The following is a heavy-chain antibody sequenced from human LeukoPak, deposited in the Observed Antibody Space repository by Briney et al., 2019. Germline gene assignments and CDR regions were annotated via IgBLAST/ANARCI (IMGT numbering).Heavy chain of an antibody. J-gene: IGHJ4*02. D-gene: IGHD3-22*01. CDR3: RAATKYLDYYYDY. V-gene: IGHV3-30*03. CDR2: ISSDGNNK. CDR1: RCRFRAL. Sequence: SLRCTRADARCRFRALILQGVRSAKEKELEWVAVISSDGNNKYYADSVRGRFTISRDNSKDTLYLQMSSLSIEDTAVYYCRAATKYLDYYYDYWGLGTLVTSPQ.